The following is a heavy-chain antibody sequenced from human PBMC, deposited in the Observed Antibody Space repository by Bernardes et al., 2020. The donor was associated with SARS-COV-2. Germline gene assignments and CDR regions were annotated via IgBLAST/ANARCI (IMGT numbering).Heavy chain of an antibody. V-gene: IGHV6-1*01. Sequence: FSLISAISGDSVSSNTAAWNWIRPSPSRGLEWLGRTYYRSKWYNDYAVSVKSRITINPDTSKNQFSLQLNSVTPEDTAVYYCARGWTNFDYWGQGTLVTVSS. CDR2: TYYRSKWYN. D-gene: IGHD3-3*01. CDR1: GDSVSSNTAA. CDR3: ARGWTNFDY. J-gene: IGHJ4*02.